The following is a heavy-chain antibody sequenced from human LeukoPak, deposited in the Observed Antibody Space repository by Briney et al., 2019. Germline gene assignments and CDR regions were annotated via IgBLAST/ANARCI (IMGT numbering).Heavy chain of an antibody. CDR1: GFTFSTYA. CDR3: ARESPACGEDCYFDY. D-gene: IGHD2-21*02. CDR2: ISYDGTNK. Sequence: PGGSLRLSCAASGFTFSTYAMRWVRQAPGKGLEWVAGISYDGTNKYYADSVKGRFTISRDNSKNTLYLQMNSLRTDDTAVYYCARESPACGEDCYFDYWGEGTLVTVSS. V-gene: IGHV3-30-3*01. J-gene: IGHJ4*02.